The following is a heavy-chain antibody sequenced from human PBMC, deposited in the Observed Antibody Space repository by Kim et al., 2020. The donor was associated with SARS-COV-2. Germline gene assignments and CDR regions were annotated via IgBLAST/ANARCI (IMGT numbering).Heavy chain of an antibody. V-gene: IGHV3-30-3*01. Sequence: GGSLRLSCAASGFTFSSYAMHWVRQAPGKGLEWVAVISYDGSNKYYADSVKGRFTISRDNSKNTLYLQMNSLRAEDTAVYYCARSPSIAGPPFDYWGQGTLVTVSS. J-gene: IGHJ4*02. CDR1: GFTFSSYA. CDR2: ISYDGSNK. CDR3: ARSPSIAGPPFDY. D-gene: IGHD6-13*01.